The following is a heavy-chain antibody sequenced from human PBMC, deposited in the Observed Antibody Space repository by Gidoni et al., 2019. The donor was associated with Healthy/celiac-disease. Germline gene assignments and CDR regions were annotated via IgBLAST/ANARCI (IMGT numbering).Heavy chain of an antibody. CDR3: ARCSEAAAALYGMDV. J-gene: IGHJ6*02. Sequence: PSATLSLTCTVSGGSISSYYWSWIRQPPGKGLEWIGYIYYSGSTNYNPSLKSRVTISVDTSKNQFSLKLSSVTAADTAVYYGARCSEAAAALYGMDVWGQGTTVTVSS. D-gene: IGHD6-13*01. CDR2: IYYSGST. CDR1: GGSISSYY. V-gene: IGHV4-59*01.